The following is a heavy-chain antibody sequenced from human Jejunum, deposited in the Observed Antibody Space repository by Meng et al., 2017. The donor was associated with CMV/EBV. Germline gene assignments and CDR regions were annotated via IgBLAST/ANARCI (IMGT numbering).Heavy chain of an antibody. V-gene: IGHV4-59*11. Sequence: SGASMRGHYWSWIRQPPGKGLEWMGHVYYRGSATYSPSLRSRVSISLDMSKNQFSLKLRSVTAADTAMYFCARGLGHASNNSHDYWGQGTLVTVSS. CDR3: ARGLGHASNNSHDY. J-gene: IGHJ4*02. D-gene: IGHD1-1*01. CDR1: GASMRGHY. CDR2: VYYRGSA.